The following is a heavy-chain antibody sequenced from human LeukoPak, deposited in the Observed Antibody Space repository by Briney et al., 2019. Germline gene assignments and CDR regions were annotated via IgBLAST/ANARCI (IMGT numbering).Heavy chain of an antibody. D-gene: IGHD1-7*01. Sequence: GRSLRLSCAASGFTFSSYGMHWVRQAPGKGLEWVAVIWYDGSNKYYADSVKGRFTISRDNSKNTLYLQMNSLRAEDTAVYYCAKASLSGITATTDYWGQGTLVAVSS. CDR2: IWYDGSNK. CDR1: GFTFSSYG. J-gene: IGHJ4*02. CDR3: AKASLSGITATTDY. V-gene: IGHV3-33*06.